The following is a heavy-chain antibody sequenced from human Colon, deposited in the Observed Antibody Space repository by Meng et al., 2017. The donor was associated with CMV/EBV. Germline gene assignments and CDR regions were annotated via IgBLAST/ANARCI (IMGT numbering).Heavy chain of an antibody. D-gene: IGHD2-21*01. CDR3: AKGPIASGHDLVLGKCGGDCLDY. Sequence: GESLKISCSASGFPLSDYYIMWIRQAPGKGLEYVAYISTSGSTVYYADSVMGRLTISRDNINNVVTLHMTSLRGEDTAVFYCAKGPIASGHDLVLGKCGGDCLDYWGQGTLVTVSS. J-gene: IGHJ4*02. V-gene: IGHV3-11*04. CDR2: ISTSGSTV. CDR1: GFPLSDYY.